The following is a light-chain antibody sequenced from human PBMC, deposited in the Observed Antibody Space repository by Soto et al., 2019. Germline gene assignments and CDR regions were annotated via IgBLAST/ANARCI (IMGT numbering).Light chain of an antibody. CDR2: DAS. J-gene: IGKJ5*01. CDR1: QSVSIY. Sequence: EIVLTQSPATLSLSLGERATLSCRASQSVSIYLAWYQQKPGQAPRLLIYDASNRATGIPARFSGSGSGTDFTLTISSLEPEDFAVYYCQQRSNWPITFGQGTRLEIK. V-gene: IGKV3-11*01. CDR3: QQRSNWPIT.